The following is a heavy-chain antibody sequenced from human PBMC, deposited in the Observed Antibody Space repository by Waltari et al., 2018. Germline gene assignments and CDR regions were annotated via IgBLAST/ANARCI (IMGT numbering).Heavy chain of an antibody. CDR3: ARDGGVAARPDY. V-gene: IGHV3-48*01. CDR2: ISSSSSTI. CDR1: GFTFSSYS. Sequence: EVQLVETGGGLVQPGGYLRLACAASGFTFSSYSMNWVRQAPGKGLAWVSYISSSSSTIYYVDSGKGRLTISRETAKTSLYPLMNSLRAEYTAVYYLARDGGVAARPDYWGQGTLVTVSS. D-gene: IGHD6-6*01. J-gene: IGHJ4*02.